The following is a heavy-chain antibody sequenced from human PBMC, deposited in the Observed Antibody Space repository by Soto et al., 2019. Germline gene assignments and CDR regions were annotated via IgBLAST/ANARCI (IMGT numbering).Heavy chain of an antibody. D-gene: IGHD6-19*01. V-gene: IGHV3-23*01. CDR3: AKIAEAVAGTVYGY. CDR1: RFTFSTYA. Sequence: GGSLRRSCAVSRFTFSTYAMGWVRQAPGKGLEWVSNISGSGGRTYYADSVKGRFTISRDNSKNTLYLQMNSLRAEDTAVYYCAKIAEAVAGTVYGYWGQGTLVTVSS. CDR2: ISGSGGRT. J-gene: IGHJ4*02.